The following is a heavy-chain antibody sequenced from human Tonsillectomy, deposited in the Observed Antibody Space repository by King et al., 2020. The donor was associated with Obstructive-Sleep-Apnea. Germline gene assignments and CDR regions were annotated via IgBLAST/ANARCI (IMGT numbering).Heavy chain of an antibody. Sequence: HVPLQESGPGLVKPSQTLSLTCTVSGASITSGGNYWTWIRQHPGKGLEWLGYTYYSGSTYYNPSLKSRLTISVDTSENQFSLKLSSVTAADTAVYYCATSGGELPDSVYHSWGQGTLVTVSS. J-gene: IGHJ4*02. CDR3: ATSGGELPDSVYHS. D-gene: IGHD1-26*01. V-gene: IGHV4-31*03. CDR1: GASITSGGNY. CDR2: TYYSGST.